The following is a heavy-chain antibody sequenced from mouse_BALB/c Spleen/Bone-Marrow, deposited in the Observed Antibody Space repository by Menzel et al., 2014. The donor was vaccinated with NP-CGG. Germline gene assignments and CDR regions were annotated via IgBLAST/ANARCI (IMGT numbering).Heavy chain of an antibody. J-gene: IGHJ1*01. CDR2: NNPDSSTI. Sequence: EVRRVESGGGLGEPGGSLKISFAASGFDFCRRWVSWVRQAPGKGLEWIGENNPDSSTINYPPSLKDKFIISRDNAKHTLFLQMSKVRSEDTALYYCALLGYYGYFDVWGAGTTVTVSS. CDR1: GFDFCRRW. CDR3: ALLGYYGYFDV. V-gene: IGHV4-1*02. D-gene: IGHD2-2*01.